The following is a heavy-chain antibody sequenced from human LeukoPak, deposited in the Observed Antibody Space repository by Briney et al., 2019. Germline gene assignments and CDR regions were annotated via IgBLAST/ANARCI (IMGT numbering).Heavy chain of an antibody. D-gene: IGHD5-12*01. CDR1: GGSISSSSYY. J-gene: IGHJ4*02. Sequence: SETLSLTCTVSGGSISSSSYYWGWIRQPPGKGLEWIESIYYSGSTYYNPSLKSRVTISVNKSKNQFSLKLSSVTAADTAVYYCARAPRGDGYDFDYWGQGTLVTVSS. CDR3: ARAPRGDGYDFDY. V-gene: IGHV4-39*07. CDR2: IYYSGST.